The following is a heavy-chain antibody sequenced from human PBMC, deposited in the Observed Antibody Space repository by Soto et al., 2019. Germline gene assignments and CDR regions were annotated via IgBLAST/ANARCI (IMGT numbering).Heavy chain of an antibody. V-gene: IGHV2-26*01. CDR1: GFSLSNARMG. CDR2: IFSNDEK. Sequence: QVTLKESGPVLVKPTETLTLTCTVSGFSLSNARMGVSWIRQPPGKALEWLAHIFSNDEKSYSTSLKSRLTISKDTAKSQGVLTMTNMAPLDTATYSCARIQGVYQDYGDSPPGLYYYYMAVWRKGTTVTVSS. D-gene: IGHD4-17*01. J-gene: IGHJ6*03. CDR3: ARIQGVYQDYGDSPPGLYYYYMAV.